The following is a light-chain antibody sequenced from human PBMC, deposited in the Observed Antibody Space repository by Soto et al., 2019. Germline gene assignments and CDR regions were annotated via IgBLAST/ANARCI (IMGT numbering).Light chain of an antibody. CDR3: QKYNSAPLT. J-gene: IGKJ4*01. V-gene: IGKV1-27*01. CDR1: QGIGNY. CDR2: AAS. Sequence: DIQMTQSPSSLSASVGDRVTITCRASQGIGNYLAWYQQKPGKAPKLLVYAASTLQSGVPSRFSGSGSGTDFTLTITSMHTDDVANYYCQKYNSAPLTFGGGTNVDIK.